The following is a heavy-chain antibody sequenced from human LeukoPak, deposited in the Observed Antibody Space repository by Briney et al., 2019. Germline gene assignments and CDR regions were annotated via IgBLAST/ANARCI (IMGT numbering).Heavy chain of an antibody. CDR2: IYYSGST. CDR1: GGSISSYY. Sequence: SETLSLTCTVSGGSISSYYWSWIRQPPGKGLEWIGYIYYSGSTNYNPSLKSRVTISVDTSRNQFSLKPSSVTAADTAVYYCAREKTDWYCSSTSCNNWFDPWGQGTLVTVSS. CDR3: AREKTDWYCSSTSCNNWFDP. D-gene: IGHD2-2*01. J-gene: IGHJ5*02. V-gene: IGHV4-59*01.